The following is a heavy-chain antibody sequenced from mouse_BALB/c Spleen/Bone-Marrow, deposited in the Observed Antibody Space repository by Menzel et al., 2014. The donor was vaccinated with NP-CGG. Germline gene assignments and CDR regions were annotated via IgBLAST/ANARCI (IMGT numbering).Heavy chain of an antibody. V-gene: IGHV14-3*02. CDR3: ALYYYGSISFAY. D-gene: IGHD1-1*01. CDR2: IDPANGNT. CDR1: GFNIKETY. Sequence: VQLPQSGAALVKPGASVKLSCTASGFNIKETYMHWVKQRPEQGLEWIGRIDPANGNTKYDPQFQGKATITSDTSSNTASLQLSSLTSEVTAVYYCALYYYGSISFAYWGQGTLVTVSA. J-gene: IGHJ3*01.